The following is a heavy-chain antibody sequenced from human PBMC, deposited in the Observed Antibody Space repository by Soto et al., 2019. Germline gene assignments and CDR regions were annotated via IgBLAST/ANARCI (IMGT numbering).Heavy chain of an antibody. J-gene: IGHJ3*02. CDR2: ISSSSSYM. Sequence: GGSLRLSCSASGFTFSSYSMNWVRQAPGKGLEWVSSISSSSSYMYYADSVKGRFTISRDNAKNSLYLQMNSLRAEDTAVYYCASEGDYVGDAFDIWGQGTMVTVSS. CDR3: ASEGDYVGDAFDI. D-gene: IGHD4-17*01. CDR1: GFTFSSYS. V-gene: IGHV3-21*01.